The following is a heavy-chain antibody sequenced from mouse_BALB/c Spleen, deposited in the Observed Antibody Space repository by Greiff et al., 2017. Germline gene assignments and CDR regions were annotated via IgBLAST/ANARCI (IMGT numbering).Heavy chain of an antibody. CDR3: ARWRVRGFAY. Sequence: EVMLVESGGGLVQPGGSRKLSCAASGFTFSSFGMHWVRQAPEKGLEWVAYISSGSSTIYYADTVKGRFTISRDNPKNTLFLQMTSLRSEDTAMYYCARWRVRGFAYWGQGTLVTVSA. J-gene: IGHJ3*01. D-gene: IGHD2-2*01. CDR2: ISSGSSTI. V-gene: IGHV5-17*02. CDR1: GFTFSSFG.